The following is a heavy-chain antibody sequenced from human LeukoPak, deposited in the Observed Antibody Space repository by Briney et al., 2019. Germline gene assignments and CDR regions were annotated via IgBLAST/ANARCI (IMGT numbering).Heavy chain of an antibody. CDR3: ARDAIYGPGSYYTD. D-gene: IGHD3-10*01. Sequence: GGSLRFSCAASGFTFSSYGMHWVRQAPGKGLEWVAVIWYDGSNKYYADSVKGRFTISRDNSKNTLYLQMNSLRAEDTAVYYCARDAIYGPGSYYTDWGQGTLVTVSS. CDR1: GFTFSSYG. V-gene: IGHV3-33*01. J-gene: IGHJ4*02. CDR2: IWYDGSNK.